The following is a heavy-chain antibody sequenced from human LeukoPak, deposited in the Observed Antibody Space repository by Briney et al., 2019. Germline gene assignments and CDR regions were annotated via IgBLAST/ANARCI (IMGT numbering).Heavy chain of an antibody. J-gene: IGHJ4*02. D-gene: IGHD4-23*01. CDR3: AKQLHYGGLSFFDY. Sequence: GGSLRLSCAASGFTFSSYGMHWVRQAPGKGLEWVAVIWYDGSNKYYADSVKGRFTISRDNSKNTLYLQMNSLRAEDTAVYYCAKQLHYGGLSFFDYWGQGTLVTVSS. CDR2: IWYDGSNK. CDR1: GFTFSSYG. V-gene: IGHV3-33*06.